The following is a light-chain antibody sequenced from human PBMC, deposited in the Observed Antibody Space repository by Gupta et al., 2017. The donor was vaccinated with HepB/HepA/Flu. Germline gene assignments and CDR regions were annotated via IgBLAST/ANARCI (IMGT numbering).Light chain of an antibody. CDR3: HQYYSSPWT. J-gene: IGKJ1*01. CDR2: GAS. CDR1: PSVSSSY. Sequence: IVLTQSPGTMSLSPGERATPSCRASPSVSSSYFSAYHQKPGRAPRRLLYGASSTATAIPHTLRSSGSGGTFTLTISRMVPEDFAVDYCHQYYSSPWTFGQGTKVDIK. V-gene: IGKV3-20*01.